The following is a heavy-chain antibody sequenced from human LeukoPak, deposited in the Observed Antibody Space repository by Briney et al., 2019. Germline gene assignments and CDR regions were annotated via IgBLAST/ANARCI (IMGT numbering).Heavy chain of an antibody. CDR2: IRYDGSNK. J-gene: IGHJ4*02. Sequence: GGSLRLSCAASGFTFSSYGMHWVRQAPGKGLEWVAFIRYDGSNKYYADSVKGRFTISRDNSKNTLYLQMSSLRAEDTAVYYCAKDPTPGYSSSWYCRDWGQGTLVTVSS. D-gene: IGHD6-13*01. V-gene: IGHV3-30*02. CDR3: AKDPTPGYSSSWYCRD. CDR1: GFTFSSYG.